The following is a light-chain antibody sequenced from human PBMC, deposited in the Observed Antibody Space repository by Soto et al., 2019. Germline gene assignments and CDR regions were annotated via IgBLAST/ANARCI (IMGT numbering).Light chain of an antibody. CDR3: QQYTSYPWT. CDR1: QGISNY. Sequence: IQMTQSPSSLSASVGDRVTITCRATQGISNYLAWYQQKPGKAPKLLIYDASSLESGVPSRISGSGSGTEFTLTISSLQPDDFATYYCQQYTSYPWTFGQGTKVDI. V-gene: IGKV1-13*02. CDR2: DAS. J-gene: IGKJ1*01.